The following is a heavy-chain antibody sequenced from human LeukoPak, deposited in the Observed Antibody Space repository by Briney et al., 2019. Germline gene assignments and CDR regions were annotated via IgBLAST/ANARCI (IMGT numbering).Heavy chain of an antibody. V-gene: IGHV3-21*01. CDR2: ISSTSSYI. CDR3: ARAKAGSGTYFDP. D-gene: IGHD4/OR15-4a*01. CDR1: GFTFSGYS. J-gene: IGHJ5*01. Sequence: GGSLRLSCAASGFTFSGYSMNWVRQAPGKGLEWVSSISSTSSYIYYADSVRGRFTISRDNAKNSLYLQMNSLRAGDTAVYYCARAKAGSGTYFDPWGQGTLVTVSS.